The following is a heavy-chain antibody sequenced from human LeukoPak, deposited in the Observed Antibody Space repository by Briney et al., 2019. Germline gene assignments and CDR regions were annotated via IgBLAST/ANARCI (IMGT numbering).Heavy chain of an antibody. J-gene: IGHJ3*02. V-gene: IGHV3-74*01. CDR3: ARVGLLWFGEFDNAFDI. Sequence: GGSLRLSCAASGFTFSDYWMHWVRQVPGKGLGWVSRINTDESRTNYADSVKGRFTISRDNAKNTLYLQMNSLRAEDTAVYYCARVGLLWFGEFDNAFDIWGQGTMVTVSS. D-gene: IGHD3-10*01. CDR1: GFTFSDYW. CDR2: INTDESRT.